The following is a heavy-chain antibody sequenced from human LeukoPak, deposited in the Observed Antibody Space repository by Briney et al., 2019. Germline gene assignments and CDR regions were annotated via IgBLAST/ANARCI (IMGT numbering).Heavy chain of an antibody. CDR1: GGTFSNYA. J-gene: IGHJ4*02. Sequence: SVKVSCKASGGTFSNYAISWVRQAPGQGLEWMGRIIPVLGVTTHAQNLQGRVTITADKSTSTAYMELSSLRSEDTAVYYCASADDTGGYYFHLFDYWGQGTLVTVSS. CDR3: ASADDTGGYYFHLFDY. V-gene: IGHV1-69*04. D-gene: IGHD3-22*01. CDR2: IIPVLGVT.